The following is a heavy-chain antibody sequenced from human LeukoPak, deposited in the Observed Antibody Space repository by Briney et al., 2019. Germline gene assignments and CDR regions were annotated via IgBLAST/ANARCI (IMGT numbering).Heavy chain of an antibody. Sequence: GGSLRLSCAASGFTFSSYAMSWVRQASGKGLEWVSAISGSGGSTYYADSVKGRFTISRDNSKNTLYLQMSSLRAEDTAVYYCAKDLDSGGDYDNPFDYWGQGTLVTVSS. V-gene: IGHV3-23*01. D-gene: IGHD4-17*01. CDR3: AKDLDSGGDYDNPFDY. CDR2: ISGSGGST. CDR1: GFTFSSYA. J-gene: IGHJ4*02.